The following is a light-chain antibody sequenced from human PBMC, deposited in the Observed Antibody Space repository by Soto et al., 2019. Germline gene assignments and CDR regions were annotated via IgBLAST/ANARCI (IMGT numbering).Light chain of an antibody. CDR3: QVWDSATDHAI. Sequence: SYELTQPPSVSVAPGQTATVTCGGNNIGSKSVHWYQQKPGQAPVLVVYDDSDRPPGIPERFSGSNSQNTATLTITRVEAGDEAHYYCQVWDSATDHAIFGGGTKLTVL. V-gene: IGLV3-21*02. J-gene: IGLJ2*01. CDR2: DDS. CDR1: NIGSKS.